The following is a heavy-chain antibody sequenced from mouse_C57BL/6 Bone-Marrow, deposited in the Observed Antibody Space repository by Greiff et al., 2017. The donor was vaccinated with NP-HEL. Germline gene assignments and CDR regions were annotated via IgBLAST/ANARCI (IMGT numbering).Heavy chain of an antibody. CDR3: ARLRRGGGFAY. J-gene: IGHJ3*01. D-gene: IGHD2-12*01. V-gene: IGHV5-4*01. CDR1: GFTFSSYA. CDR2: ISDGGSYT. Sequence: EVHLVESGGGLVKPGGSLKLSCAASGFTFSSYAMSWVRQTPEKRLEWVATISDGGSYTYYPDNVKGRFTISRDNAKNNLYLQMSHLKSEDTAMYYCARLRRGGGFAYWGQGTLVTVSA.